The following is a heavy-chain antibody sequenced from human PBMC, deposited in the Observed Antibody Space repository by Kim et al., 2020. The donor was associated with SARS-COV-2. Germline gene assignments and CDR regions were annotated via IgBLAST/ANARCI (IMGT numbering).Heavy chain of an antibody. V-gene: IGHV3-33*01. D-gene: IGHD1-26*01. CDR3: AREDVGNLMD. Sequence: NKYYADSVKGRFTISRDNSKNTLYLQMNSLRAEDTAVYYCAREDVGNLMDWGQGTLVTVSS. CDR2: NK. J-gene: IGHJ4*02.